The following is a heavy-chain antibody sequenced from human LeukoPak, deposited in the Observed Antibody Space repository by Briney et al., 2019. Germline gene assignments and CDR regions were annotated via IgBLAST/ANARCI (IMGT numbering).Heavy chain of an antibody. Sequence: ASVKVSCKASGGTFSSYTISWVRQAPGQGLEWMGRINPILGIANYAQKFQGRVTITADKSTSTAYMELSSLRSEDTAVYYCAILSIVVVPAAIRFRDDAFDIWGQGTMVTVSS. CDR2: INPILGIA. D-gene: IGHD2-2*02. V-gene: IGHV1-69*02. J-gene: IGHJ3*02. CDR1: GGTFSSYT. CDR3: AILSIVVVPAAIRFRDDAFDI.